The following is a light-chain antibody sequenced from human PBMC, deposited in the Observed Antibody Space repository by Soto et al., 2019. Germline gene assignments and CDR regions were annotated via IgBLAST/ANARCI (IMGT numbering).Light chain of an antibody. Sequence: QSALTQPASVSGSPGQSIIISCTVTSSDIGGYNYVSWYQHHPGKAPKLMIYDVTSRPSGVSNRFSGSKSGNTASLTISGLQAEDEADYFCSSYASSSTLYVFGTGTKLTVL. CDR2: DVT. CDR3: SSYASSSTLYV. J-gene: IGLJ1*01. V-gene: IGLV2-14*03. CDR1: SSDIGGYNY.